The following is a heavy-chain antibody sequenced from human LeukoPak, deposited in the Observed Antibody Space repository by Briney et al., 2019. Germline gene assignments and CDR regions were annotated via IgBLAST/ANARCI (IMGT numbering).Heavy chain of an antibody. Sequence: SETLSLTCTVSGGSISSYYWSWIRQPPGKGLEWIGYIYYSGSTNYNPSLKSRVTISVDTSKNQFSLKLSSVTAADTAVYYCARVGGLFSWFDPWGQGTLVTVSS. CDR2: IYYSGST. CDR3: ARVGGLFSWFDP. V-gene: IGHV4-59*12. J-gene: IGHJ5*02. D-gene: IGHD3-10*01. CDR1: GGSISSYY.